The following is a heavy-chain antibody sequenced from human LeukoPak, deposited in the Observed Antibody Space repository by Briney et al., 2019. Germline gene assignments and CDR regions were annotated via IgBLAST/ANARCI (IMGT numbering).Heavy chain of an antibody. CDR1: GFIVSTNY. D-gene: IGHD3-10*01. V-gene: IGHV3-53*01. CDR2: IFSGGST. Sequence: GGSLRLSCAASGFIVSTNYMSWVRQAPGKGLEWDSVIFSGGSTYYADSVKGRFTISRDKSNNTLYLQMNSLRAEATAVYYCARVEALYNSGSVWAYWGQGPLVTVSS. J-gene: IGHJ4*02. CDR3: ARVEALYNSGSVWAY.